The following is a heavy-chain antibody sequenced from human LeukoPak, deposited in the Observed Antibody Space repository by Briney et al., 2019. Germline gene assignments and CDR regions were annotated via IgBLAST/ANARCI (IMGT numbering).Heavy chain of an antibody. CDR1: GFTFSSYE. CDR3: ARGRGKYGDYSPLDY. Sequence: GGSLRLSCAASGFTFSSYEMNWVRQAPGKGLEWVSYISSSGSTIYYADSVKGRFTISRDNAKNSLYLQMNSLRAEDTAVYYCARGRGKYGDYSPLDYWGQGTLVTVSS. V-gene: IGHV3-48*03. CDR2: ISSSGSTI. D-gene: IGHD4-17*01. J-gene: IGHJ4*02.